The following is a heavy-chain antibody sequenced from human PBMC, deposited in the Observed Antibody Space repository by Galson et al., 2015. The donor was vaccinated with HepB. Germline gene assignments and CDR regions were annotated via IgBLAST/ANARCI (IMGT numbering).Heavy chain of an antibody. J-gene: IGHJ6*02. CDR1: GFRFNTYA. Sequence: SLRLSCAASGFRFNTYAMHWVRQTPGKGLEWVGVIWYDGSNKYYGDPVKGRFTLSRDNSKNIVYLEMNSLRDEDTAVYYCAKEVGYSSNWFQGHHYYGMDVWSQGTTVTVSS. CDR3: AKEVGYSSNWFQGHHYYGMDV. CDR2: IWYDGSNK. V-gene: IGHV3-33*06. D-gene: IGHD6-19*01.